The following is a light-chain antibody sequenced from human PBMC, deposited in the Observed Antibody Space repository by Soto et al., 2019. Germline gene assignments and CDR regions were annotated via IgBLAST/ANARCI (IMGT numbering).Light chain of an antibody. CDR3: QQSYMDPIT. CDR2: DAS. Sequence: DIQMTQSPSSLSASVGNRVTITCRASQSISTYLNWYQKNPGKAPNLLIYDASRLQSGVPSRFSGSGGGTDFTLSISSVQPEDFATYYCQQSYMDPITFGQGTQLEI. CDR1: QSISTY. V-gene: IGKV1-39*01. J-gene: IGKJ5*01.